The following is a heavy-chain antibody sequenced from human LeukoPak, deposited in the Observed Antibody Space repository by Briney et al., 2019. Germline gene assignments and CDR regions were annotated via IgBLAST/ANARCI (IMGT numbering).Heavy chain of an antibody. CDR2: IKQDGAEK. D-gene: IGHD6-13*01. Sequence: GGSLRLSCAASGFTFSRYWMSWVRQAPGKGLEWVANIKQDGAEKYYVDSVKGRFTISRDNAKKSLYLQMNSLRAEDTAVHYCAKHQLVGDWYFDLWGRGTLVTVSS. V-gene: IGHV3-7*02. CDR3: AKHQLVGDWYFDL. J-gene: IGHJ2*01. CDR1: GFTFSRYW.